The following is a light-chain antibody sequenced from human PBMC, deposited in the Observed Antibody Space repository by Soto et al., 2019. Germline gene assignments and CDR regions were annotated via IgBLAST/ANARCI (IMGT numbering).Light chain of an antibody. CDR3: KSRTTRNTLV. Sequence: QSALTQPPSASGSPGQSVTISCTGTSSDVGAYDSVSWYQHHPGKAPKLMIYEVTHRPSGVSSRFYGSRSGNTASLTISGLQAEDEADYYCKSRTTRNTLVFGGGTKLTVL. V-gene: IGLV2-14*01. CDR1: SSDVGAYDS. CDR2: EVT. J-gene: IGLJ3*02.